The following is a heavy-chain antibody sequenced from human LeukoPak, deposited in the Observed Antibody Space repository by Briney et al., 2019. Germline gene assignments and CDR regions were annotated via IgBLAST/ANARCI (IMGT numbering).Heavy chain of an antibody. J-gene: IGHJ4*02. CDR3: ARGYYYDSSGYYLYYFDY. CDR2: IYYSGST. V-gene: IGHV4-39*07. Sequence: SETLSLTCTVSGGSISSSSYYWGWIPQPPGKGLEWIGSIYYSGSTYYNPSLKSRVTISVDTSKNQFSLKLSSVTAADTAVYYCARGYYYDSSGYYLYYFDYWGQGTLVTVSS. CDR1: GGSISSSSYY. D-gene: IGHD3-22*01.